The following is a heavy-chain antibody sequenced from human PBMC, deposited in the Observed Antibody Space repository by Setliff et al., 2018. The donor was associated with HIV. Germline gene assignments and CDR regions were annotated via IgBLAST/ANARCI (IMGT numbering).Heavy chain of an antibody. CDR2: INHSGKT. CDR1: GGSFSGYY. CDR3: ARLMHYYDSFWVLWRENYFDS. J-gene: IGHJ4*01. D-gene: IGHD3-22*01. V-gene: IGHV4-34*01. Sequence: SETLSLTCAVYGGSFSGYYWTWIRQPPGKGLEWIGDINHSGKTNYNPSLKSRVTISVDTSKSQFSLKLSSVTAADTAVYYCARLMHYYDSFWVLWRENYFDSWGRGTLVTVSS.